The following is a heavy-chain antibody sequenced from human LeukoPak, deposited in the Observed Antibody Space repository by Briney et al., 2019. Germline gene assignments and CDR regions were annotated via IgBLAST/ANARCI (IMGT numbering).Heavy chain of an antibody. V-gene: IGHV3-48*01. J-gene: IGHJ4*02. D-gene: IGHD4/OR15-4a*01. CDR1: GFTFSSYS. CDR2: ISSGTDTI. CDR3: ARRAGAYSHPYDY. Sequence: GGSLRLSCAASGFTFSSYSMNWVRQAPGKGLEWVSYISSGTDTIYYADSVKGRFTISRDNSKNTLYLQMNSLRAEDTAVYYCARRAGAYSHPYDYWGQGTLVTVSS.